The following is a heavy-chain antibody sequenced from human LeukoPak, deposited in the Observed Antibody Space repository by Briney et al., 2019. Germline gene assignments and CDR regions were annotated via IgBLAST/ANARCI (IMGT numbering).Heavy chain of an antibody. V-gene: IGHV3-30*02. CDR3: ARASYDFWSGYRNWFDP. CDR2: KRYDGSAT. J-gene: IGHJ5*02. CDR1: GFTFSSYG. Sequence: GGSLRLSCAASGFTFSSYGMHWVRQAPGKGLEWVAFKRYDGSATYYADSVKGRFTISRDNSNSMLYLQMNSLRGEDTAVYYCARASYDFWSGYRNWFDPWGQGTLVTVSS. D-gene: IGHD3-3*01.